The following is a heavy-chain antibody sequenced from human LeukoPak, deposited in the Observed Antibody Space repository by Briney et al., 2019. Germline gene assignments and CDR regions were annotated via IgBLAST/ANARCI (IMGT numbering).Heavy chain of an antibody. CDR3: VKDWGSSGKGNFQH. V-gene: IGHV3-9*01. CDR1: GFTFDDYA. D-gene: IGHD6-19*01. J-gene: IGHJ1*01. Sequence: GGSLRLSCAASGFTFDDYAMHWVRQAPGKGLEWVSGISWNSHSIGYADSVKGRFTISRDNAKNSLYLQMNSLRADDTALYYCVKDWGSSGKGNFQHWGQGTLVTVSS. CDR2: ISWNSHSI.